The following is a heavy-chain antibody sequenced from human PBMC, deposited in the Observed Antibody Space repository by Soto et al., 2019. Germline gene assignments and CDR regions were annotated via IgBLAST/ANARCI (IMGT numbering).Heavy chain of an antibody. CDR3: ARLGSGLDY. V-gene: IGHV5-51*01. CDR2: IFPGDSDT. CDR1: GYSFPNSW. D-gene: IGHD6-19*01. Sequence: GESLNISCTGSGYSFPNSWIAWVRQMPGKGLEWMGIIFPGDSDTRYSPSFQGQVTISADKSISTAYVQWSSLQASDTAMYYCARLGSGLDYWGQGTLVTVSS. J-gene: IGHJ4*02.